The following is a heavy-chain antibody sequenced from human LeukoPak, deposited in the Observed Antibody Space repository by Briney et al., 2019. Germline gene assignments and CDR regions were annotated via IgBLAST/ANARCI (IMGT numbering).Heavy chain of an antibody. V-gene: IGHV7-4-1*02. CDR2: INTNTGNP. CDR3: ARAGSPYYYYYMDV. Sequence: ASVKVSCKASGYTFTSHYMHRVRQAPGQGLEWMGWINTNTGNPTYAQGFTGRFVFSLDTFVSTAYLQISSLKAEDTAVYYCARAGSPYYYYYMDVWGKGTTVTVSS. D-gene: IGHD3-10*01. J-gene: IGHJ6*03. CDR1: GYTFTSHY.